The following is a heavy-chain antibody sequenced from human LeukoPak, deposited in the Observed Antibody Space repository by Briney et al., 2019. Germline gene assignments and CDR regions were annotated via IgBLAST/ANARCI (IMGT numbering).Heavy chain of an antibody. D-gene: IGHD1-26*01. CDR3: ARDLKWEPDAFDI. CDR2: INPSGGST. CDR1: GYTFTSYY. J-gene: IGHJ3*02. Sequence: ASVKVSCKASGYTFTSYYMHWVRRAPGQGLEWMGIINPSGGSTSYAQKFQGRVTMTTDTSTSTAHMELRSLRSDDTAVYYCARDLKWEPDAFDIWGQGTMVTVSS. V-gene: IGHV1-46*01.